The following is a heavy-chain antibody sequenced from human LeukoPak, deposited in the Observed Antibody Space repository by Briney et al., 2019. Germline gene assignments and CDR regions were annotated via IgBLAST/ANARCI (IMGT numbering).Heavy chain of an antibody. V-gene: IGHV5-51*01. D-gene: IGHD4-17*01. CDR1: GYSFTSYW. CDR3: ARQGTVTTDYYYMDV. CDR2: IYPGDSDT. J-gene: IGHJ6*03. Sequence: GESLKISCKGSGYSFTSYWIGWVRQMPGKSLEWMGIIYPGDSDTRYSPSFQGQVTISADKSISTAYLQWSSLKASDTAMYYCARQGTVTTDYYYMDVWGKGTTVTVSS.